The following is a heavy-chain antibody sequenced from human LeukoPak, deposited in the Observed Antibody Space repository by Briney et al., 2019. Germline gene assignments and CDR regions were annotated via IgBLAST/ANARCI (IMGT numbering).Heavy chain of an antibody. V-gene: IGHV4-34*01. CDR1: GFTFTNYA. D-gene: IGHD3-3*01. CDR2: INHSGST. J-gene: IGHJ4*02. Sequence: GSLRLSCAASGFTFTNYAMSWIRQPPGKGLEWIGEINHSGSTNYNPSLKSRVTISVDTSKNQFSLKLSSVTAADTAVYYCARGGLRFLEWLGPDYWGQGTLVTVSS. CDR3: ARGGLRFLEWLGPDY.